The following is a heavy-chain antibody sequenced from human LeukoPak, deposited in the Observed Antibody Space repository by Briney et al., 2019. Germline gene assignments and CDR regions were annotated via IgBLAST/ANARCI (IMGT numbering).Heavy chain of an antibody. CDR2: ISGNGGST. J-gene: IGHJ4*02. CDR1: GFTFSNYA. CDR3: ARRAGAYSHPYDY. Sequence: GGSLRLSCAASGFTFSNYALNWVRQAPGKGLEWVSAISGNGGSTYYADSVKGRFTISRDSSKNILYLQMNSLRAEDTAVYYCARRAGAYSHPYDYWGQGTLVTVSS. D-gene: IGHD4/OR15-4a*01. V-gene: IGHV3-23*01.